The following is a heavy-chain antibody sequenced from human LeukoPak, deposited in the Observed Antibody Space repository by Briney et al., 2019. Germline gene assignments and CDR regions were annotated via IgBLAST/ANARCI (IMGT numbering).Heavy chain of an antibody. D-gene: IGHD3-10*01. Sequence: SETLSLTCTVSGGSISSYYWSWIRQPPGKGLEWIGYIYYSGTTNYNPSLKSRVTISVDTSKNQFSLKLSSVTAADTAVYYCARELGVVDYWGQGTLVTVSS. V-gene: IGHV4-59*12. CDR2: IYYSGTT. CDR3: ARELGVVDY. CDR1: GGSISSYY. J-gene: IGHJ4*02.